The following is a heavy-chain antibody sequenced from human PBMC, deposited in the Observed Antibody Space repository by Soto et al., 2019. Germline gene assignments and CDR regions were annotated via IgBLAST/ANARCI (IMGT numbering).Heavy chain of an antibody. D-gene: IGHD1-1*01. CDR3: AAGGTRWLHSPFDY. Sequence: QVQLVQYGAEVKKPGASVKVSCKVSGHTLTELSMHWVRLAPGKGLEWMGGFDPEDGETISAQKLQGRVTMTEDTSTDSTYLELSSLRSEDTAVYYCAAGGTRWLHSPFDYRGQGPLVTISS. CDR2: FDPEDGET. CDR1: GHTLTELS. V-gene: IGHV1-24*01. J-gene: IGHJ4*02.